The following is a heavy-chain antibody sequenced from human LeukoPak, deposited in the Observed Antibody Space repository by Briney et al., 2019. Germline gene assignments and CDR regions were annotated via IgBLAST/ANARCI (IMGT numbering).Heavy chain of an antibody. Sequence: PGGSLRLSCAASGFTFSSYWMYWVRQAPGKGLVWASRINSDGSSTSHADSVKGRFTISRDNAKNSVYLQMNSLRAEDTAVYYCARAAPQVEYFDYWGQGTLVTVSS. V-gene: IGHV3-74*01. CDR3: ARAAPQVEYFDY. CDR1: GFTFSSYW. J-gene: IGHJ4*02. CDR2: INSDGSST. D-gene: IGHD2-15*01.